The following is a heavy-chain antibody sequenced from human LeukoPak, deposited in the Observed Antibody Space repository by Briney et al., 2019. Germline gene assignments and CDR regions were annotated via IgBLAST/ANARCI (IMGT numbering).Heavy chain of an antibody. CDR3: ARARSGSGSYYAFDY. J-gene: IGHJ4*02. CDR1: GGTFSSYA. CDR2: IIPILGIA. Sequence: RASVKVSCKASGGTFSSYAISWVRQAPGQGLEWVGRIIPILGIANYAQKFQGRVTITADKSTSTAYMELSSLRSEDTAVYYCARARSGSGSYYAFDYWGQGTLVTVSS. V-gene: IGHV1-69*04. D-gene: IGHD3-10*01.